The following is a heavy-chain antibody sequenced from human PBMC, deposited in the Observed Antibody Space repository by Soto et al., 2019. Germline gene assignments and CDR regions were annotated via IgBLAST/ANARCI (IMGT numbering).Heavy chain of an antibody. J-gene: IGHJ6*02. Sequence: GGSLRLSCAASGFTFSSYAMHWVRQAPGKGLEWVAVISYDGSNKYYADSVKGRFTISRDSSKNTLYLQMNSLRAEDTAVYYCARDRASGPYYGMDVWGQGTTVTVSS. CDR2: ISYDGSNK. V-gene: IGHV3-30-3*01. CDR3: ARDRASGPYYGMDV. CDR1: GFTFSSYA.